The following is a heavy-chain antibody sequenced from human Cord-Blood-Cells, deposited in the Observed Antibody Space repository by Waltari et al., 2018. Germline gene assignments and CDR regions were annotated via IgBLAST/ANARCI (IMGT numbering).Heavy chain of an antibody. CDR1: GLNVSHNY. D-gene: IGHD5-12*01. CDR3: ARGYSGYPPDY. Sequence: EVQLVETGGGLIKAGGSMRTPCADSGLNVSHNYMGLVRQSPGKGLEWVSVICSGGSTYYADSVKGRFTISRDNSKNTLYLQMNSLRAEDTAVYYWARGYSGYPPDYCGQGTLVTVSS. J-gene: IGHJ4*02. CDR2: ICSGGST. V-gene: IGHV3-53*02.